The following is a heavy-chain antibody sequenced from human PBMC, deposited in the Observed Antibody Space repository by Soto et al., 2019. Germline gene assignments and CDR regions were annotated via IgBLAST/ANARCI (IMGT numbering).Heavy chain of an antibody. CDR1: GFTFSSYS. J-gene: IGHJ6*03. V-gene: IGHV3-48*01. CDR3: ARPYGSGKYYYYMDV. CDR2: ISSSSSTI. Sequence: GGSLRLSCAASGFTFSSYSMNWVRQAPGKGLEWVSYISSSSSTIYYADSVKGRFTISRDNAKNSLYLQMNSLRAEDTAVYYCARPYGSGKYYYYMDVWGKGTTVTVSS. D-gene: IGHD3-10*01.